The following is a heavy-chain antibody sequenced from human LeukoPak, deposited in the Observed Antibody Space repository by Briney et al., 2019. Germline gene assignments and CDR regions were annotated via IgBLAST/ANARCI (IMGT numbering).Heavy chain of an antibody. Sequence: GGSLRLSCAASGFTFSDYSMNWVRQAPGKGLEWISYISSSSSTIYYADSVKGRFTISRDNAKNSLYLQMNSLRSDDTAVYYCAGSDSGYDKAAFDIWGQGTMVTVSS. V-gene: IGHV3-48*01. CDR1: GFTFSDYS. CDR3: AGSDSGYDKAAFDI. D-gene: IGHD5-12*01. CDR2: ISSSSSTI. J-gene: IGHJ3*02.